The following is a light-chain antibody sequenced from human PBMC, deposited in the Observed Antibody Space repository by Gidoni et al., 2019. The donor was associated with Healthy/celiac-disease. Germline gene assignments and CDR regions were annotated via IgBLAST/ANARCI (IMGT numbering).Light chain of an antibody. J-gene: IGKJ2*01. CDR1: QSISSY. V-gene: IGKV1-39*01. Sequence: DIQMSQSPSSLSASVGDRVTITCRASQSISSYLNWYQQKPGKAPKLLIYAASSLQSGVPSRFSCSGSGTDFTLTISSLQPEDFATYYCQQSYSMPYTFXXXTKLEIK. CDR3: QQSYSMPYT. CDR2: AAS.